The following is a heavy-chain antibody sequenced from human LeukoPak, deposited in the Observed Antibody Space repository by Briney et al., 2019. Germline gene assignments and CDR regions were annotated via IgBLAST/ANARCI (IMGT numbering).Heavy chain of an antibody. CDR2: IYYSGST. CDR3: ARVPLRQNWFDP. V-gene: IGHV4-31*03. Sequence: SETLSPTCTVSGGSISSGGYYWSWIRQHPGKGLEWIGYIYYSGSTYYNPSLKSRVTISVDTSKNQFSLKLSSVTAADTAVYYCARVPLRQNWFDPWGQGTLVTVSS. J-gene: IGHJ5*02. CDR1: GGSISSGGYY.